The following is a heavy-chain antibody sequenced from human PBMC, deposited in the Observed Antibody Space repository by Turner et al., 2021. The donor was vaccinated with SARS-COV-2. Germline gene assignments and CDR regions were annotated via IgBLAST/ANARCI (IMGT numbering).Heavy chain of an antibody. CDR1: GYTLIELS. D-gene: IGHD2-8*01. J-gene: IGHJ5*02. Sequence: QVQLVQSGAEVQKPGASVKVSCKVSGYTLIELSMHWVRQAPGKGLEWMGGFDPEDGETIYAQKFQGRVTMTEDTSTDTAYMELSSLRSEDTAVYYCATAPPYFTNGVCPNWFDPWGQGTLVTVSS. CDR2: FDPEDGET. V-gene: IGHV1-24*01. CDR3: ATAPPYFTNGVCPNWFDP.